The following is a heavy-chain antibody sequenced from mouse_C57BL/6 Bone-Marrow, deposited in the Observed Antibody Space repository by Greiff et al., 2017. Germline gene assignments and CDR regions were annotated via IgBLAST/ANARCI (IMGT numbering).Heavy chain of an antibody. Sequence: QVQLQQPGAELVKPGASVKLSCKASGYTFTSYWMHWVKQRPGQGLEWIGMIHPNSGSTNYNEKFKSKATLTVDKSSSTAYMQLSSLTSEDSAVYYCAREKSYGNYYFDYWGKGTTLTVSS. V-gene: IGHV1-64*01. CDR3: AREKSYGNYYFDY. D-gene: IGHD2-1*01. CDR2: IHPNSGST. CDR1: GYTFTSYW. J-gene: IGHJ2*01.